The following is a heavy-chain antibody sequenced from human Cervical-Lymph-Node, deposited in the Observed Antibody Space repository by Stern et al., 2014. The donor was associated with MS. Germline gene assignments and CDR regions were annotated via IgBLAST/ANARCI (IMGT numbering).Heavy chain of an antibody. V-gene: IGHV1-18*01. CDR2: ISAYTGNA. Sequence: DQLVESGAEVKKPGASVKVSCKASGYTFTSYGISWVRQAPGPGLAWKGRISAYTGNANYAQKLQGKVTMTTDTSTSTAYMELRSLRSDDTAVYYCARRLLAAAGTDYYYYGMDVWGQGTTVTVSS. D-gene: IGHD6-13*01. CDR1: GYTFTSYG. J-gene: IGHJ6*02. CDR3: ARRLLAAAGTDYYYYGMDV.